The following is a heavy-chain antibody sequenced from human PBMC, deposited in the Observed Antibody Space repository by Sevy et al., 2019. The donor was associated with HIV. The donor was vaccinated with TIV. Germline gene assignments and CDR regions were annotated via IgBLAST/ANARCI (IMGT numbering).Heavy chain of an antibody. V-gene: IGHV3-66*02. Sequence: GGSLRLSCAISGFTVNDKYIIWVRQAPGKGLEWVSVIFSSGSTYYADSAKGRFTISRDNSKNTAYLQMNSLRAEDTAVYYCVSLFLSYRSGWSYFDYWGQGTPVTVSS. J-gene: IGHJ4*02. CDR3: VSLFLSYRSGWSYFDY. CDR1: GFTVNDKY. D-gene: IGHD6-19*01. CDR2: IFSSGST.